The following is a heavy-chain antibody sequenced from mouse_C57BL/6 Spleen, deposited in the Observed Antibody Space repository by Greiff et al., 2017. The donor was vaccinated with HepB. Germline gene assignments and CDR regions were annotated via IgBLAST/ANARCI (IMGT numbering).Heavy chain of an antibody. CDR3: ARLRYDYDDAMDY. V-gene: IGHV1-53*01. Sequence: VQLQQPGTELVKPGASVKLSCKASGYTFTSYWMHWVKQRPGQGLEWIGNINPSNGGTNYNEKFKSKATLTVDKSSSTAYMQLSSLTSEDSAVYYCARLRYDYDDAMDYWGQGTSVTVSS. CDR2: INPSNGGT. J-gene: IGHJ4*01. CDR1: GYTFTSYW. D-gene: IGHD2-4*01.